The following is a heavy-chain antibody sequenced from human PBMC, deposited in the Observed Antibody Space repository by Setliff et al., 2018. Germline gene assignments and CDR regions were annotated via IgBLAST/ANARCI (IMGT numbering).Heavy chain of an antibody. CDR3: AGDPPGPHLVYTY. CDR1: GFTFTSYA. J-gene: IGHJ4*02. Sequence: LSCAASGFTFTSYAMNWVRQAPGKGPEWVSAISGSGGSTDYADSVKGRFTISRDNSKNTLYLQMNCLRAEDTAIYYCAGDPPGPHLVYTYWGQGALVTVS. V-gene: IGHV3-23*01. D-gene: IGHD3-16*01. CDR2: ISGSGGST.